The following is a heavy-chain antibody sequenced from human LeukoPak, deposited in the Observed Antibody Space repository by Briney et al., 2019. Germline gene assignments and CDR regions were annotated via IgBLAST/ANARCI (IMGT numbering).Heavy chain of an antibody. CDR2: IIPILGIA. Sequence: GSSVKVSCKASGGTFSSYTISSVRQAPGQGLEWMGRIIPILGIANYAQKFQGRVTITADKSTSTAYMELSSLRSEDTAVYYCAREQVEWLVLDYWGQGTLVTVSS. CDR3: AREQVEWLVLDY. D-gene: IGHD6-19*01. J-gene: IGHJ4*02. CDR1: GGTFSSYT. V-gene: IGHV1-69*04.